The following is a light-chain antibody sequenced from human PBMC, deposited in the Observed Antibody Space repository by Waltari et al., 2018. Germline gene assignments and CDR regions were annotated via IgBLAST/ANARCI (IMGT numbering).Light chain of an antibody. V-gene: IGLV2-11*01. CDR1: SSDIGGYDF. Sequence: QSALTQPRSVSGSPGQSVTISCTGPSSDIGGYDFVSWYQPYPGKAPKLIIYDVNKRPPGVPDRFSGSKSGNTASLTISGLLNEDEADYYCCSYAGADTSVVFGGGTTLTVL. J-gene: IGLJ2*01. CDR3: CSYAGADTSVV. CDR2: DVN.